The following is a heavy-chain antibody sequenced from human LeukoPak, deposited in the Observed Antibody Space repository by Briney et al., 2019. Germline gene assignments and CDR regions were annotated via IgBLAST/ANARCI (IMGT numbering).Heavy chain of an antibody. Sequence: PGRSLRLPCAASGFTFSSYSMNWVRQAPGKGLEWVSYIGSSSSTIYYADSVKGRFTISRDNAKYSLYLQMNSLRDEDTAVYYCARWRNAFDIWGQGTMVTVSS. V-gene: IGHV3-48*02. J-gene: IGHJ3*02. CDR1: GFTFSSYS. CDR3: ARWRNAFDI. CDR2: IGSSSSTI.